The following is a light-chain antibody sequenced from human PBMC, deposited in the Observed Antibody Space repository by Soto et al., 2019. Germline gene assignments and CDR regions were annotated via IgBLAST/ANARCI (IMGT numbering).Light chain of an antibody. V-gene: IGLV2-8*01. CDR3: SSYAGSNTFG. J-gene: IGLJ3*02. CDR2: EVS. Sequence: QSVLTQPPSASGSPGQSVTLSCTGTSSDVGGYNYVSWYQQHPGKAPKLMIYEVSKRPSGVPDRFSGSKSGNTASLTVSGLQAEDEVDYYCSSYAGSNTFGFGGGTKVTVL. CDR1: SSDVGGYNY.